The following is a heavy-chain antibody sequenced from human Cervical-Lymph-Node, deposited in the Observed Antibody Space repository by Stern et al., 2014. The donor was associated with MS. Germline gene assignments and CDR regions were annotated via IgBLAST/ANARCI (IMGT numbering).Heavy chain of an antibody. Sequence: QDQLVQSGAAVKKPGSSVTVSCKASGGTFSSYAISWVRQAPGQGLERMGGVLPIFGTANYAKKFQGRVTITADESTSTAYMELSSLRSEDTAVYYCARVRMMGTPYFDYWGQGTLVTVSS. D-gene: IGHD3-16*01. V-gene: IGHV1-69*12. J-gene: IGHJ4*02. CDR1: GGTFSSYA. CDR3: ARVRMMGTPYFDY. CDR2: VLPIFGTA.